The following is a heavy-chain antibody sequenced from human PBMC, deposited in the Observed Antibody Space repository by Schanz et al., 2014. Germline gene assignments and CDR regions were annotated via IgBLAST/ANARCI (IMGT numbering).Heavy chain of an antibody. J-gene: IGHJ3*01. CDR2: ISYDGNNQ. Sequence: VQLVESEGGLVQPGGSLRLSCEGSGFSFSDYWMGWVRQAPGKGLEWVAFISYDGNNQYYADSVKGRFTISRDNSKNTVYLQMNSLRSEDTAVYYCTRDRGALINHNDALDLWGQGTMVSVSS. CDR3: TRDRGALINHNDALDL. CDR1: GFSFSDYW. D-gene: IGHD3-16*01. V-gene: IGHV3-30*03.